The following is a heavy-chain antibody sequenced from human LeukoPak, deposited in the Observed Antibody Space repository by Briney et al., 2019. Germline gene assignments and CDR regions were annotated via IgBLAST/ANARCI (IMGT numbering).Heavy chain of an antibody. D-gene: IGHD3-16*01. CDR2: INHSGRH. CDR1: GGSFSGYY. Sequence: PSETLSLTCAVYGGSFSGYYWSWIRQPPGKGLEWIGEINHSGRHNYNPSLKSRVTISGDTSKNQLSLKLSSVTAADTAVYYCVSGGVHYDAFDYWGQGTLVTVSS. V-gene: IGHV4-34*01. CDR3: VSGGVHYDAFDY. J-gene: IGHJ4*02.